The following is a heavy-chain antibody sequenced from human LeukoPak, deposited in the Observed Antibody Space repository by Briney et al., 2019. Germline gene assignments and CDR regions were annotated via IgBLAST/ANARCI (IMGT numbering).Heavy chain of an antibody. J-gene: IGHJ4*02. V-gene: IGHV3-11*01. CDR1: GFTFSSYA. D-gene: IGHD4-17*01. CDR2: ITTSHTTV. Sequence: GGSLRLSCATSGFTFSSYAMSWIRQAPGKGLEWISYITTSHTTVYYADSVKGRFTISRDNAKKSLYLEMNSLRAEDTAVYYCARVYGDYFDYWGQGTLVTVSS. CDR3: ARVYGDYFDY.